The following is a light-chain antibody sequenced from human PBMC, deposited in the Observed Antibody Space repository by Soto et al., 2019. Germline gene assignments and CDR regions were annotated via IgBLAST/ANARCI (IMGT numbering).Light chain of an antibody. J-gene: IGKJ2*01. Sequence: EIVLPQSPATLSLSPGERATLSCRASQSVSSYLAWYQQKPGQAPRLLIYDASNRATGIPARFSGSGFGTDFTLTISSLEPEDFAVYYCQQRRNWPVTFDQVTKLEIK. CDR3: QQRRNWPVT. CDR1: QSVSSY. V-gene: IGKV3-11*01. CDR2: DAS.